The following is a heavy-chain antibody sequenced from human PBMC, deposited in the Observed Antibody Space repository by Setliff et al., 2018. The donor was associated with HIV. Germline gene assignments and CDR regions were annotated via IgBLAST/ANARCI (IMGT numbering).Heavy chain of an antibody. D-gene: IGHD7-27*01. CDR2: ISGSGDYI. Sequence: GGSLRLSCVASGFTFSSHAMSWVRQAPGKGLEWVSTISGSGDYIFYADSVKGRFTISRDNSKNTLYLQMNSLRAEDTAAYYCAKFPHWAYYYYYMDVWGKGTTVTVSS. V-gene: IGHV3-23*01. CDR3: AKFPHWAYYYYYMDV. J-gene: IGHJ6*03. CDR1: GFTFSSHA.